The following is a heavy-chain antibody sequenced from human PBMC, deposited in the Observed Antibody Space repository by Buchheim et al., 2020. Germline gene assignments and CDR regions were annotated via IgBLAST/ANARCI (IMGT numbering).Heavy chain of an antibody. CDR3: ARNNNDFWSGYYDV. CDR1: GGSISSYY. D-gene: IGHD3-3*01. J-gene: IGHJ6*03. Sequence: QVQLQESGPGLVKPSETLSLTCTVSGGSISSYYWSWIRQPPGKGLEWIGYIYYSGSTNYNPSLKSRVTISVDTSKNQFSLKLSSVTAADTAVHYCARNNNDFWSGYYDVWGKGTT. CDR2: IYYSGST. V-gene: IGHV4-59*01.